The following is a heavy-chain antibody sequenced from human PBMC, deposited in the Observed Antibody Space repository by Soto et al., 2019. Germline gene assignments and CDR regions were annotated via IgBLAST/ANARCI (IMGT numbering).Heavy chain of an antibody. CDR3: ARHVREDSSGWSFDY. D-gene: IGHD6-19*01. J-gene: IGHJ4*02. V-gene: IGHV4-39*01. CDR1: GGSISSSSYY. Sequence: SETLSLTCTVSGGSISSSSYYWGWIRQPPGKGLEWIGSIYYSGSTYYNPSLKSRVTISVDTSKNQFSLKLSSVTAADTAVYYCARHVREDSSGWSFDYWGQGTLVTVSS. CDR2: IYYSGST.